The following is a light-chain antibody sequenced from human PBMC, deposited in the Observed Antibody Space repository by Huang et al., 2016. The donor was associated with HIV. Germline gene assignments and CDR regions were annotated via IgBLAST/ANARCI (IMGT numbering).Light chain of an antibody. CDR2: GAS. CDR1: QSVTSSY. CDR3: QQYGNSRWT. Sequence: EIVLTQSPDTLSLSPGERATLSCRASQSVTSSYLAWYQQRPGQAPRLLIYGASRRATGIPDRFSGSGAGTDFTLTISRLEPEDFAVYYCQQYGNSRWTFGQGTKVEI. J-gene: IGKJ1*01. V-gene: IGKV3-20*01.